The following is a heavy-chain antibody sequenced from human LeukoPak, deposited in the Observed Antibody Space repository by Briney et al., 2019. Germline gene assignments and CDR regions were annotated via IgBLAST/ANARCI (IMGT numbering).Heavy chain of an antibody. V-gene: IGHV3-33*01. CDR3: ARDGYSYGFNRPNWFDP. CDR1: GFTFSSYG. J-gene: IGHJ5*02. D-gene: IGHD5-18*01. CDR2: IWYDGSNK. Sequence: PGGSLRLSCAASGFTFSSYGMHWVRQAPGKGLEWVAVIWYDGSNKYYADSVKGRFTISRDNSKNTPYLQMNSLRAEDTAVYYCARDGYSYGFNRPNWFDPWGQGTLVTVSS.